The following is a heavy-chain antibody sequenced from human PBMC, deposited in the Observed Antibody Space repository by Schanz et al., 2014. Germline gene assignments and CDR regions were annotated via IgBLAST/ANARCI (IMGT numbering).Heavy chain of an antibody. D-gene: IGHD5-12*01. J-gene: IGHJ4*02. CDR1: GDTFRSYT. CDR3: ARARYTGYDCSGY. V-gene: IGHV1-2*02. CDR2: INPNSGET. Sequence: QVQLVQSGAEVKKPGSSVKVSCKASGDTFRSYTINWVRQAPGQGLEWMGWINPNSGETNYEQKFKGRVTLTSDTSISTAFMELSGLTSDDTATYFCARARYTGYDCSGYWGQGTLLIVSS.